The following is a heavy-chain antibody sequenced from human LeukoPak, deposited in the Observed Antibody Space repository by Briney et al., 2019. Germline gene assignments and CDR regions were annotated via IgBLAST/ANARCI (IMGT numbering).Heavy chain of an antibody. CDR1: GFTFSSYA. CDR3: AKTSGGSGWPNYYYYGMDV. V-gene: IGHV3-23*01. Sequence: PGGSLRLSCAASGFTFSSYAMSWVRQAPGKGLEWVSAISGSGGSTYYADSVKGRFTISRDNSKNTLYLQMNSLRAEDTAVYYCAKTSGGSGWPNYYYYGMDVWGQGTTVTVSS. D-gene: IGHD6-19*01. J-gene: IGHJ6*02. CDR2: ISGSGGST.